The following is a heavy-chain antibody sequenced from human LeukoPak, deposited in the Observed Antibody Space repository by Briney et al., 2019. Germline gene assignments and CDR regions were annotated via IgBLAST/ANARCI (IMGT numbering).Heavy chain of an antibody. CDR1: GFTFSSYW. J-gene: IGHJ4*02. Sequence: GGSLRLSCAASGFTFSSYWMNWVRQAPGKGLEWVANINQDGSEKYYVDSVKGRFTISRDNAKNSLYLQMNSLRAEDTAVYYCARDPDTAMVYYFDYWGQGTLVTVSS. CDR2: INQDGSEK. CDR3: ARDPDTAMVYYFDY. V-gene: IGHV3-7*03. D-gene: IGHD5-18*01.